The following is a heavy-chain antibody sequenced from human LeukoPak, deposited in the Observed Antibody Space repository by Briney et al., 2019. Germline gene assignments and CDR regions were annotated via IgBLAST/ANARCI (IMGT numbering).Heavy chain of an antibody. Sequence: ASVKVSCKVSGYSLSDSSMHWGRQAPGKGLEWMGTFNPEDGETIYAQKFQGRVTMTEDTSIDTAYLDLSSLRSEDTAVYYCATPRYSDNRGYYYDLTYWGQGTLVTVSS. CDR1: GYSLSDSS. CDR3: ATPRYSDNRGYYYDLTY. CDR2: FNPEDGET. V-gene: IGHV1-24*01. J-gene: IGHJ4*02. D-gene: IGHD3-22*01.